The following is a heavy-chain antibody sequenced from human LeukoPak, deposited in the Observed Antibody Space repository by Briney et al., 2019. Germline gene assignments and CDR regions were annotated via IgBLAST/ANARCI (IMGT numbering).Heavy chain of an antibody. Sequence: SETLSLTCSVTGDSFSGSTSDWAWIRQPPGKGLDWIGNIYYRGSTHYSPSLESRVTISVDTSKNQFSLSLSSVTAADTAVYYCARVGVRTYCGSDCYSDYFDTWGQGTLVTVSS. CDR3: ARVGVRTYCGSDCYSDYFDT. CDR1: GDSFSGSTSD. D-gene: IGHD2-21*02. CDR2: IYYRGST. V-gene: IGHV4-39*07. J-gene: IGHJ4*02.